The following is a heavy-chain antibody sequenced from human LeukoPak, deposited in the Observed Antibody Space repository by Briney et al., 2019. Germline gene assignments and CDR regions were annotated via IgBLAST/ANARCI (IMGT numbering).Heavy chain of an antibody. D-gene: IGHD3-10*01. CDR2: INHSGST. Sequence: SETLSLTCAVYGGSFSGYYWSWIRQPPGKGLEWIGEINHSGSTNYNPSLKSRVTISVDTSKNQFSLKLSSVTAADTAVYYCARGLPPLRVVRGVRGPKNWFDPWGQGTLVTVSS. CDR3: ARGLPPLRVVRGVRGPKNWFDP. J-gene: IGHJ5*02. CDR1: GGSFSGYY. V-gene: IGHV4-34*01.